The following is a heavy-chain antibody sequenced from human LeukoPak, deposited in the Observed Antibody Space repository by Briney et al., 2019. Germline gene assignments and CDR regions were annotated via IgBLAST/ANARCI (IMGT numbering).Heavy chain of an antibody. D-gene: IGHD3-10*01. J-gene: IGHJ5*02. V-gene: IGHV4-34*01. CDR2: INHSGST. CDR1: GGSFSGYY. CDR3: AISSGSYDALDP. Sequence: SETLSLTCAVYGGSFSGYYWSWIRQPPGRGLEWIGEINHSGSTNYNPSLKSRVTISVDTSKNQFSLKLSSVTAADTAVYYCAISSGSYDALDPWGQGTLVTVSS.